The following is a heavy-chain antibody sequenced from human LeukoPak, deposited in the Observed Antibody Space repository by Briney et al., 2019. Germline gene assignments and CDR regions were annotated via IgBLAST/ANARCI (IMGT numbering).Heavy chain of an antibody. Sequence: GGSLRLSCAASGFTFSSDSMNWVRQAPGKGLEWVSFISSSSSTIYYADSVKGRSTISRDNAKNSLYLQMNSLRAEDTAVYYCARDRGGSYSAIDYWGQGTLVTVSS. CDR2: ISSSSSTI. CDR1: GFTFSSDS. D-gene: IGHD1-26*01. J-gene: IGHJ4*02. V-gene: IGHV3-48*04. CDR3: ARDRGGSYSAIDY.